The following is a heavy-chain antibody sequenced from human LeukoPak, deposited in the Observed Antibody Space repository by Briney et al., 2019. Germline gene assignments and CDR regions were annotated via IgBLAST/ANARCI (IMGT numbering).Heavy chain of an antibody. Sequence: ASVKVSCEASGYTFTIYGISWVRQAPGKGLEWMGGFDPEDGETIYAQKFQGRVTMTEDTSTDTAYMELSSLRSEDTAVYYCATDPFSGWYNYWGQGTLVTVSS. CDR3: ATDPFSGWYNY. D-gene: IGHD6-19*01. CDR1: GYTFTIYG. CDR2: FDPEDGET. J-gene: IGHJ4*02. V-gene: IGHV1-24*01.